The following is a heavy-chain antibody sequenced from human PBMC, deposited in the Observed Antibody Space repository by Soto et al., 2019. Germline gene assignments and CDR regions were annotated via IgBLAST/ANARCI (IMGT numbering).Heavy chain of an antibody. CDR2: INAGNGNT. J-gene: IGHJ5*02. CDR3: ARGLRSWYFGWFDA. CDR1: GYTFTSYA. V-gene: IGHV1-3*01. Sequence: ASVKVSCKASGYTFTSYAMHWVRQAPGQRLEWMGWINAGNGNTKYSQKFQGRVTITRDTSASTAYMELSSLRSEDTAVYYCARGLRSWYFGWFDAWGQGTLVTVSS. D-gene: IGHD6-13*01.